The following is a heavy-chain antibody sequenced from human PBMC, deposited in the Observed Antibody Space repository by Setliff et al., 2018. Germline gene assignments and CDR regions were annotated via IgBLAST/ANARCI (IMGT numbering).Heavy chain of an antibody. V-gene: IGHV7-4-1*02. CDR3: ARDEPSNSGSSPLADY. D-gene: IGHD1-26*01. J-gene: IGHJ4*02. Sequence: ASVKVSCKASGYTFTSYAMSWVRQAPGQGLEWMGWINTNTGNPTYAQGFTGRFVFSLDTSVSTAYLQISSLKAEDTAVYYCARDEPSNSGSSPLADYWGQGTLVTVSS. CDR2: INTNTGNP. CDR1: GYTFTSYA.